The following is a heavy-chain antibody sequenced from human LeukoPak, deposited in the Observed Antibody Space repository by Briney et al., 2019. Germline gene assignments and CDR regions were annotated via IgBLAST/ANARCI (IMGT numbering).Heavy chain of an antibody. J-gene: IGHJ4*02. CDR2: IYHSGST. V-gene: IGHV4-38-2*02. CDR1: GYSISSDYY. Sequence: SETLSLTCTVSGYSISSDYYWGWIRQPPGKGLEWIGSIYHSGSTYYNPSLKSRVTISVDTSKNQFSLKLSSVTAADTAVYYCARTYYDSSGYPDYWGQGTLVTVSS. CDR3: ARTYYDSSGYPDY. D-gene: IGHD3-22*01.